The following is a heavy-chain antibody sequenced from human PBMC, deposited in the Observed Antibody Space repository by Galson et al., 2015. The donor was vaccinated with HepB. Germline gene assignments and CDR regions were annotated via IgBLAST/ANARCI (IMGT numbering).Heavy chain of an antibody. V-gene: IGHV1-18*01. CDR3: ARDSGSGPGLNWFDP. CDR2: ISAYNGNT. J-gene: IGHJ5*02. D-gene: IGHD3-10*01. Sequence: SVKVSCKASGYTFTSYGISWVRQAPGQGLEWMGWISAYNGNTNYAQKLQGRVTMTTDTSTSTAYMELRSLRSDDTAAYYCARDSGSGPGLNWFDPWGQGTLVIVSS. CDR1: GYTFTSYG.